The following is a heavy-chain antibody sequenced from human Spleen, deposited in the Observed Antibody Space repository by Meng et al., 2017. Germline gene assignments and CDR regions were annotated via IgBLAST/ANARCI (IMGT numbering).Heavy chain of an antibody. CDR3: AREMLGQLVNWFDP. CDR1: GYTFTNYG. CDR2: INPNSGGT. D-gene: IGHD1-1*01. V-gene: IGHV1-18*01. Sequence: QAQLVQSGGEVKKPGASVKVSCKASGYTFTNYGITWVRQAPGQGLEWMGRINPNSGGTNYAQKLQGRVTMTTDTSTSTAYMELRSLRSDDTAVYYCAREMLGQLVNWFDPWGQGTLVTVSS. J-gene: IGHJ5*02.